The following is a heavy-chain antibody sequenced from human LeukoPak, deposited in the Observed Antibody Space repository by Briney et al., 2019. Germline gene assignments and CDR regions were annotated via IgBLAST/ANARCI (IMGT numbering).Heavy chain of an antibody. D-gene: IGHD3-22*01. Sequence: ASVKASCKASGYTFTGYYMHWVRQAPGQGLEWMGWINPNSGGTNYAQKFQGRVTMTRDTSISTAYMELSRLRSDDTAVYYCARIDDSSGYYYRYWGQGTLVTASS. CDR1: GYTFTGYY. CDR3: ARIDDSSGYYYRY. J-gene: IGHJ4*02. V-gene: IGHV1-2*02. CDR2: INPNSGGT.